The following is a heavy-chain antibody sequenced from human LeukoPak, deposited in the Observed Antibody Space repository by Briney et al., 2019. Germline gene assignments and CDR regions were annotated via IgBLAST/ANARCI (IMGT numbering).Heavy chain of an antibody. CDR2: INPNSGGT. CDR1: GYTFTGYY. J-gene: IGHJ3*02. D-gene: IGHD2-8*01. Sequence: ASVTVSCKASGYTFTGYYMHWVRQAPGQGLEWMGWINPNSGGTNYAQKFQGRVTMTRDTSISTAYMELSRLRSDDTAVYYCAREGYCTNGVCQGDAFDIWGQGTMVPVSS. CDR3: AREGYCTNGVCQGDAFDI. V-gene: IGHV1-2*02.